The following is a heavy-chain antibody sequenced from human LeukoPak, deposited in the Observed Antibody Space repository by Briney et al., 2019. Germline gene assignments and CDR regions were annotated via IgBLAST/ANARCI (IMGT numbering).Heavy chain of an antibody. Sequence: PGGSLRLSCAASGFTFSSYAMHWVRQAPGKGLEWVAVISYDGSNKYYADSVKGRFTISRDNSKNTLYLQMNSLRAEDTAVYYCARQYIVVVPAARTYYYYGMDVWGQGTTVTVSS. CDR2: ISYDGSNK. V-gene: IGHV3-30-3*01. J-gene: IGHJ6*02. D-gene: IGHD2-2*01. CDR1: GFTFSSYA. CDR3: ARQYIVVVPAARTYYYYGMDV.